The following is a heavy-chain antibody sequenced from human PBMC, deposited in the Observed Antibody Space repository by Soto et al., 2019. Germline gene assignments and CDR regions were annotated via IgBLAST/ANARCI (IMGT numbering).Heavy chain of an antibody. Sequence: QVQLVQSGAEVKKPGASVKVSCKASGYTFTSYGISWVRQAPGQGLEWMGWISAYNGNTNYAQKLQGRVTMTTDTAASTAYMELRSLGSDDTAVYYCASMNYDSSGYYYAFDYWGQGTLVTVSS. CDR3: ASMNYDSSGYYYAFDY. CDR2: ISAYNGNT. V-gene: IGHV1-18*01. J-gene: IGHJ4*02. CDR1: GYTFTSYG. D-gene: IGHD3-22*01.